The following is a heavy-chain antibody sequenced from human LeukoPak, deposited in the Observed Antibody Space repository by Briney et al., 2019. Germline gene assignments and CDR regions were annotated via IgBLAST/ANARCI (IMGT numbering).Heavy chain of an antibody. CDR2: INPNSGGT. D-gene: IGHD6-13*01. CDR3: ARLWGSSLPFDY. J-gene: IGHJ4*02. Sequence: ASVKVSCKASGYTFTGYYMHWVRQAPGQGLEWMGWINPNSGGTNYAQKFQGRVTMTRDTSISTAYMELSRLRSDDTAVDYCARLWGSSLPFDYWGQGTLVTVSS. V-gene: IGHV1-2*02. CDR1: GYTFTGYY.